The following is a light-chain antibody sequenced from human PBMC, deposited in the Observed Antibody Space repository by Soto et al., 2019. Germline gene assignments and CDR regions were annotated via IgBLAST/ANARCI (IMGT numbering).Light chain of an antibody. CDR3: CSYAGSTTFV. Sequence: ALTQPASVSGSPGQSITISCTGTSSDVGSYDLVSWYQQHPGKAPKLMIYEASERPSGVSNRFSGSKSGNTASLTISGLQAEDEADYYCCSYAGSTTFVFGTGTKVTVL. CDR1: SSDVGSYDL. J-gene: IGLJ1*01. CDR2: EAS. V-gene: IGLV2-23*01.